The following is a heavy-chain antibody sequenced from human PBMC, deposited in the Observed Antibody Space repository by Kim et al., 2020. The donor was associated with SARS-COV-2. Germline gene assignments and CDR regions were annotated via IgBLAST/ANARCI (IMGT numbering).Heavy chain of an antibody. CDR2: ISYDGSNK. Sequence: GGSLRLSCAASGFTFSSYAMHWVRQAPGKGLEWVAVISYDGSNKYYADSVKGRFTISRDNSKNTLYLQMNSLRAEDTAVYYCAGTIFGVPPSYWGQGALVTVSS. V-gene: IGHV3-30-3*01. CDR3: AGTIFGVPPSY. CDR1: GFTFSSYA. J-gene: IGHJ4*02. D-gene: IGHD3-3*01.